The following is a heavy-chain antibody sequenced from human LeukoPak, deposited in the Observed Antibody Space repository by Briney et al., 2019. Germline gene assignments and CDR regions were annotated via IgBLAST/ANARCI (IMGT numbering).Heavy chain of an antibody. CDR3: ARRLLGYCSGGSCYSGYFQH. D-gene: IGHD2-15*01. CDR1: GGSISSYY. CDR2: IYYSGTT. V-gene: IGHV4-59*01. Sequence: SETLSLTCTVSGGSISSYYWNWIRQPPGKGLEWIGYIYYSGTTNYNPSLKSRVSMSVDTSKNQFSLKLSSVTAADTAVYYCARRLLGYCSGGSCYSGYFQHWGQGTLVTVSS. J-gene: IGHJ1*01.